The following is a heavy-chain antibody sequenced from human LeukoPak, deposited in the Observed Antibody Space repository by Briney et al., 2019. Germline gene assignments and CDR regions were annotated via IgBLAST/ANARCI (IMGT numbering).Heavy chain of an antibody. CDR2: INHSGST. D-gene: IGHD2-15*01. V-gene: IGHV4-34*01. Sequence: SETLSLTCAVYGGSFSGYYWSWIRQPPGKGLEWIGEINHSGSTNYNPSLKSRVTISVDTSKNQFSLKPSSVTAADTAVYYCASGLGYCSGGSCSYYFDYWGQGTLVTVSS. CDR3: ASGLGYCSGGSCSYYFDY. J-gene: IGHJ4*02. CDR1: GGSFSGYY.